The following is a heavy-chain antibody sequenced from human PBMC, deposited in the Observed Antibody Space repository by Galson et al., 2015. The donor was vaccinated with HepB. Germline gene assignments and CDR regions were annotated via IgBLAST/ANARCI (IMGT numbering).Heavy chain of an antibody. CDR2: IIPILGIA. J-gene: IGHJ3*02. D-gene: IGHD1-26*01. V-gene: IGHV1-69*02. CDR3: ARAIVGATTGDAFDI. CDR1: GGTFSSYT. Sequence: SVKVSCKASGGTFSSYTISWVRQAPGQGLDWMGRIIPILGIANYAQKFQGRVTITADKSTSTAYKELSSLRSEDTAVYYCARAIVGATTGDAFDIWGQGTMVTVSS.